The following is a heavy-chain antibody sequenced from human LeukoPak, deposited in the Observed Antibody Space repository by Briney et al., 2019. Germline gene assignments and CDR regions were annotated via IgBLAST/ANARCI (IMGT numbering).Heavy chain of an antibody. CDR3: ARDRREDYVWGSYPLI. D-gene: IGHD3-16*02. V-gene: IGHV4-34*01. CDR2: INHSGST. CDR1: GGSFSGYY. Sequence: SSETLSLTCAVYGGSFSGYYWSWIRQPPGKGLEWIGEINHSGSTNYNPSLKSRVTISVDTSKNQFSLKLSSVTAADTAVYYCARDRREDYVWGSYPLIWGQGTLVTVSS. J-gene: IGHJ4*02.